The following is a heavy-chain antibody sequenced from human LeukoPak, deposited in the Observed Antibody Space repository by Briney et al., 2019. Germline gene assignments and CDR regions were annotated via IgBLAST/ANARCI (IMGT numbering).Heavy chain of an antibody. J-gene: IGHJ4*02. CDR1: GFTFSSYW. CDR3: VLGGGRGSFDY. CDR2: IKQDGSEK. V-gene: IGHV3-7*01. Sequence: PGGSPRLSCAASGFTFSSYWMSWVRQAPGKGLEWVANIKQDGSEKYYVDSVKGRFTISRDNAKNSLYLQMNSLRAEDTAVYYCVLGGGRGSFDYWGQGTLVTVPS. D-gene: IGHD3-16*01.